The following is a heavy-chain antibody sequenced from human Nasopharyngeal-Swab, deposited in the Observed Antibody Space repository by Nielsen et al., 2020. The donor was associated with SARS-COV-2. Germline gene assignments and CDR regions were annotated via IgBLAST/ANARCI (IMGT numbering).Heavy chain of an antibody. CDR2: ISYDGSNK. CDR3: ARDWPPSSSSIGNWFDP. CDR1: GFTFSSYA. Sequence: GGSLRLSCAASGFTFSSYAMHWVRQAPGKGLERVAVISYDGSNKYYADSVKGRFTISRDNSKNTLYLQMNSLRAEDTAVYYCARDWPPSSSSIGNWFDPWGQGTLVTVSS. J-gene: IGHJ5*02. V-gene: IGHV3-30-3*01. D-gene: IGHD6-13*01.